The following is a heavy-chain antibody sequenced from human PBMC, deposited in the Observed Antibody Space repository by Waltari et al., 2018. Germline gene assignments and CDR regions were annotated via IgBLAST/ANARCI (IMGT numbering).Heavy chain of an antibody. CDR1: GGSFSGYY. D-gene: IGHD6-13*01. Sequence: TCAVYGGSFSGYYWSWIRQPPGKGLEWIGEINHSGSTNYNPSLKSRVIISVDTSKNQFSLKLSSVTAADTAVYYCARAPGMAGWFDPWGQGTLVTVSS. J-gene: IGHJ5*02. CDR3: ARAPGMAGWFDP. CDR2: INHSGST. V-gene: IGHV4-34*01.